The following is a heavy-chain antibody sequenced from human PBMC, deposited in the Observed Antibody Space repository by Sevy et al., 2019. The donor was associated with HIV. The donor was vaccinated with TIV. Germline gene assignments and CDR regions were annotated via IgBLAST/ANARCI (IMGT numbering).Heavy chain of an antibody. D-gene: IGHD6-13*01. V-gene: IGHV3-23*01. CDR1: GFIFSGYV. J-gene: IGHJ1*01. CDR2: ISASGGST. Sequence: GGSLRLSCAASGFIFSGYVMSWVRQAPGKGLEWVSGISASGGSTYYADSVKGRFTISRDNSKNTRYLEMNSLRAEDTAVYYCAKDASSSWTGGTFQHWGQGTLVTVSS. CDR3: AKDASSSWTGGTFQH.